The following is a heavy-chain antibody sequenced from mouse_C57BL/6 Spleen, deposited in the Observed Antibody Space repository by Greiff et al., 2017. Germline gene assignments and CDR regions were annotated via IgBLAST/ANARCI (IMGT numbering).Heavy chain of an antibody. J-gene: IGHJ1*03. CDR2: IHPNSGST. V-gene: IGHV1-64*01. CDR1: GYTFTSYW. Sequence: QVQLQQPGAELVKPGASVKLSCKASGYTFTSYWMHWVKQRPGQGLEWIGMIHPNSGSTNYNEKFKSKATLTVDKSSSTAYMQLSSLTSEDSAVYYCARWEDGYFYGYFDVWGTGTTVTVSS. D-gene: IGHD2-3*01. CDR3: ARWEDGYFYGYFDV.